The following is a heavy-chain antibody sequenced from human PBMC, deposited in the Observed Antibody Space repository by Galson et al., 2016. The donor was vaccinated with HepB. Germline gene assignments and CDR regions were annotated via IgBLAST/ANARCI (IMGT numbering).Heavy chain of an antibody. D-gene: IGHD6-25*01. Sequence: SVKVSCKASGDTFTGYFIHWVRQAPGQGLEWMAWLSANSGATNYAQKFQGWVTMTRDTSISTAYMELTSLTSDATAIYYCATSTGYRSGWGAFDIWGQGTMVTVSS. CDR3: ATSTGYRSGWGAFDI. CDR2: LSANSGAT. J-gene: IGHJ3*02. CDR1: GDTFTGYF. V-gene: IGHV1-2*04.